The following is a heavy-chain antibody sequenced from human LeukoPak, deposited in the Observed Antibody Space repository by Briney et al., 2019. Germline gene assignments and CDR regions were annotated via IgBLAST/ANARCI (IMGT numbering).Heavy chain of an antibody. D-gene: IGHD3-10*01. CDR2: IKQDGSEK. J-gene: IGHJ4*02. Sequence: GGSLRLSCAASGFTFSSYWMSWVRQALGKGLEWVANIKQDGSEKYYVDSVKGRFTISRDNAKNSLYLQMNSLRAEDTAVYYCARDKTASYYGSGSYNYWGQGTLVTVSS. CDR1: GFTFSSYW. CDR3: ARDKTASYYGSGSYNY. V-gene: IGHV3-7*03.